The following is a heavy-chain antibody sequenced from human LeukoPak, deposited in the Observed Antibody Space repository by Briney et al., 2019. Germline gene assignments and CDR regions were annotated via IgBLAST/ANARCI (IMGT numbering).Heavy chain of an antibody. J-gene: IGHJ4*02. Sequence: GGSLRLSCAASGFTFSSYGMHWVRQAPGKGLEWVAFIRYDGSNKYYADSVKGRFTISRDNSKNTLYLQMNSLRAEDTAVYYCAKGRAPFDIAAAGLDYWGQGTLVTVSS. CDR2: IRYDGSNK. CDR3: AKGRAPFDIAAAGLDY. V-gene: IGHV3-30*02. CDR1: GFTFSSYG. D-gene: IGHD6-13*01.